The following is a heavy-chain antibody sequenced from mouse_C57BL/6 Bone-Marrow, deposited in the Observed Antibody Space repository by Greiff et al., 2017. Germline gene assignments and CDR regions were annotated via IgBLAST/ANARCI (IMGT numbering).Heavy chain of an antibody. J-gene: IGHJ4*01. D-gene: IGHD2-4*01. CDR3: ARHGDDYGGGAMDY. V-gene: IGHV2-6-1*01. CDR2: IWSDGST. Sequence: VMLVESGPGLVAPSQSLSITCTVSGFSLTSYGVHWVRQPPGKGLEWLVVIWSDGSTTYNSALKSRLSISKDNSKSQVFLKMNSLQTDDTAMYYCARHGDDYGGGAMDYWGQGTSVTVSS. CDR1: GFSLTSYG.